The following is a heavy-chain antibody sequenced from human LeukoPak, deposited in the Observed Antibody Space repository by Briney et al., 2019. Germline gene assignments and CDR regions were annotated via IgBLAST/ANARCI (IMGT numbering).Heavy chain of an antibody. CDR3: ARLLTEDYDILTGYYNVSYYYYYYGVDV. D-gene: IGHD3-9*01. Sequence: PGGSLRLSWAASGFTFSSYAMHWVRQAPGKGLEWVAVISYDGSNKYYADSVKGRFTISRDNSKNTLYLQMNSLRAEDTAVYYCARLLTEDYDILTGYYNVSYYYYYYGVDVWGQGTTVTVSS. CDR2: ISYDGSNK. J-gene: IGHJ6*02. CDR1: GFTFSSYA. V-gene: IGHV3-30-3*01.